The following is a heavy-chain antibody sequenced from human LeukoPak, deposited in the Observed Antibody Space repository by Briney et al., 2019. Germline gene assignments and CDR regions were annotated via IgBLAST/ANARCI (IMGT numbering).Heavy chain of an antibody. V-gene: IGHV3-53*01. CDR1: GFTFSSYA. D-gene: IGHD6-19*01. CDR3: ARDASSGWRHDY. Sequence: GRSLRLSCAASGFTFSSYAMHWVRQAPGKGLEWVSVIYSGGGTYYADSVKGRFTISRDNSKNTLYLEMNSLRAEDTAVYYCARDASSGWRHDYWGQGTLVTVSS. CDR2: IYSGGGT. J-gene: IGHJ4*02.